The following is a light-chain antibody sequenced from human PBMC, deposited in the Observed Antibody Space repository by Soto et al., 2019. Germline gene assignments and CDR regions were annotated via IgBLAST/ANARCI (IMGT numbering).Light chain of an antibody. CDR2: DAS. CDR1: QGISSA. V-gene: IGKV1-13*02. CDR3: QQYGGSPLFT. Sequence: AIQLTQSPSSLSASVGDRVTITCRASQGISSALAWYQQKPGKAPKLLIYDASSLESGVPSRFSGSGSGTDFTLTISSLQPEDFAVYSCQQYGGSPLFTFGPGTRVDFK. J-gene: IGKJ3*01.